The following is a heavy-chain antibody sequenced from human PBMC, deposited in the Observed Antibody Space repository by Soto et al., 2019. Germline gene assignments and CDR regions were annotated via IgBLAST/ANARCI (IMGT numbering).Heavy chain of an antibody. CDR1: GFTFSTYS. CDR2: MSSRSLTI. J-gene: IGHJ6*02. Sequence: EVQLVESGGGLVQPGGSLRVSCAASGFTFSTYSMTWVRQAPGKGLEGVSYMSSRSLTIYYTDSVKGRFTISRDNAKNSLYLQMNSLRDEDTAVYYCARGGSSSDNGMDVWGQGTTVTVSS. D-gene: IGHD6-6*01. V-gene: IGHV3-48*02. CDR3: ARGGSSSDNGMDV.